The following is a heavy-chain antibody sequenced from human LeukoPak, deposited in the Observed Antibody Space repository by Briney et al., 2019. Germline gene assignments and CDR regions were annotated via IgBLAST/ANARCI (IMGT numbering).Heavy chain of an antibody. D-gene: IGHD3-16*01. CDR3: ARLRFGNVDY. Sequence: PSETLSLTCAVYGGSFSGYYWSWIRQPPGKGLEWIGEINHSGSTNYNPSLKSRVTISVDTSKNQFSLKLSSVTAADTAVYYCARLRFGNVDYWGQGTLVTVSS. V-gene: IGHV4-34*01. CDR1: GGSFSGYY. J-gene: IGHJ4*02. CDR2: INHSGST.